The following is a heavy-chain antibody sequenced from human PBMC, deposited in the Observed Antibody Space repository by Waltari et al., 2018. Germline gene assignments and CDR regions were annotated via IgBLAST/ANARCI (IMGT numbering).Heavy chain of an antibody. CDR1: GESFSGLY. D-gene: IGHD3-16*02. CDR2: IYHDGSK. V-gene: IGHV4-34*01. J-gene: IGHJ6*03. CDR3: ARAPFGGYDYVGGTCRYFYYYMDV. Sequence: QVRLQQWGTGLLKPSETLSPTCAVYGESFSGLYWSWIRQPPGKGLEWIGEIYHDGSKNSHPSLKGRVTMSVDTSKNQFSLNLRSVTAADTAVYYCARAPFGGYDYVGGTCRYFYYYMDVWGKGTTVAVSS.